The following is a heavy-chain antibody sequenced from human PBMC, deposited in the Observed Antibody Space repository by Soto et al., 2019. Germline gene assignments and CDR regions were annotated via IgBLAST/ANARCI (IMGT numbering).Heavy chain of an antibody. D-gene: IGHD4-17*01. CDR2: IYYSGKT. J-gene: IGHJ6*02. Sequence: QVQLQESGPGLVKPSQTLSLKCTVSGGSISSGGYYWTWIPQRPGKGLEWIGSIYYSGKTYYSPSLKSRVTISVDTSKNHFSLRLTSVTAADTAVYYCARDPSYGDYSYYGMDVWGQGTTVTVSS. CDR1: GGSISSGGYY. CDR3: ARDPSYGDYSYYGMDV. V-gene: IGHV4-31*02.